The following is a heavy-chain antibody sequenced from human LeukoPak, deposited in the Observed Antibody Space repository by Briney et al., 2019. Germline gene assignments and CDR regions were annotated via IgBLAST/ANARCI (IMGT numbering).Heavy chain of an antibody. CDR1: GFTFSSYS. Sequence: KPGGSLRLSCAASGFTFSSYSMSWVRQAPGKGLEWVSSISSSSSYIYYADSVKGRFTISRDNAKNSLFLQLNSLRAEDTALYYCASRPYDSSGYFHYWGQGTLVTVSS. D-gene: IGHD3-22*01. CDR3: ASRPYDSSGYFHY. CDR2: ISSSSSYI. J-gene: IGHJ4*02. V-gene: IGHV3-21*01.